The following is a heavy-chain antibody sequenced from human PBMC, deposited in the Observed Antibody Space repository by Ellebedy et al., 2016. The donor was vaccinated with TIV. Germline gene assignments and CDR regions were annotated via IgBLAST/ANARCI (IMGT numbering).Heavy chain of an antibody. V-gene: IGHV3-23*01. Sequence: GESLKISCAASGFAFDDYGMHWVRQAPGKGLEWVSTISGSGGTTYYVDSMKGRFTISRDNSKNTLYLQMNSLRAEDTAVYYCARYCSGGSCLSTGCYYGMDVWGQGTTVTVSS. CDR2: ISGSGGTT. CDR3: ARYCSGGSCLSTGCYYGMDV. CDR1: GFAFDDYG. J-gene: IGHJ6*02. D-gene: IGHD2-15*01.